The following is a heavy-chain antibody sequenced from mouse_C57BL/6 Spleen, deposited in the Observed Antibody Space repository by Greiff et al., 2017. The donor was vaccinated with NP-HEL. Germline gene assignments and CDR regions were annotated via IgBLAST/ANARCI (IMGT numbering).Heavy chain of an antibody. CDR1: GYTFTSYW. J-gene: IGHJ4*01. V-gene: IGHV1-69*01. CDR2: IDPSDSYT. CDR3: ARGSYSIPMDY. Sequence: QVQLQQSGAELVMPGASVKLSCKASGYTFTSYWMHWVKQRPGQGLEWIGEIDPSDSYTNYNQKFKGKSTLTVDKSTSTAYMQLSSLTSEDSAVYYYARGSYSIPMDYWGQGTSVTVSS. D-gene: IGHD6-2*01.